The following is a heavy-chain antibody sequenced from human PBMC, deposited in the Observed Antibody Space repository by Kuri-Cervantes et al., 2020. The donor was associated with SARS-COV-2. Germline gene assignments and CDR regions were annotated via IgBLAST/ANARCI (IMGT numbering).Heavy chain of an antibody. V-gene: IGHV5-51*01. D-gene: IGHD3-3*01. CDR2: IYPGDSDT. Sequence: GGSLRLSCKASGYDFSNYWIGWVRQMPGKGLEWLGIIYPGDSDTRYSPSFQGQVTISADKSISTAYLQWSSLKASDTAMYYCARRRDFWSGSPFDYWGQGTLVTVSS. CDR1: GYDFSNYW. CDR3: ARRRDFWSGSPFDY. J-gene: IGHJ4*02.